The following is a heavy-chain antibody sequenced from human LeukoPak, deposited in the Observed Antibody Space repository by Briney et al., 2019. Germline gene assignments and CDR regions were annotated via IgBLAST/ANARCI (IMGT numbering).Heavy chain of an antibody. D-gene: IGHD1-26*01. CDR3: ARAQEGGVGTTMDY. CDR2: INHSGRS. V-gene: IGHV4-34*01. Sequence: SETLSLTCAVYGGSFSGYYWNWIRQSPEKGLEWIGNINHSGRSNHNPSLKSRVTLSIDTSKNQFSLQLTSVTAADTAMYYCARAQEGGVGTTMDYWGQGTLVAVSS. J-gene: IGHJ4*02. CDR1: GGSFSGYY.